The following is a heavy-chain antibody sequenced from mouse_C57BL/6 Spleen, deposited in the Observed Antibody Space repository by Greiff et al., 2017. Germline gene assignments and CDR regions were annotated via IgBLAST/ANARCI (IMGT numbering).Heavy chain of an antibody. V-gene: IGHV1-20*01. CDR3: VRFSATVVAYYFDD. D-gene: IGHD1-1*01. J-gene: IGHJ2*01. CDR1: GYSFTGYF. Sequence: VQLKESGPELVKPGDSVKISCKASGYSFTGYFMNWVMQSHGKSLEWIGRINPYNGDTFYNQKFKGKATLTVDKSSSTAHMELRSLTSEDSAVYDCVRFSATVVAYYFDDWGQGTTVTVSS. CDR2: INPYNGDT.